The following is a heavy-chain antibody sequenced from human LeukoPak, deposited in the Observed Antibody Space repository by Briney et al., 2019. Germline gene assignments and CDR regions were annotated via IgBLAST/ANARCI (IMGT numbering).Heavy chain of an antibody. D-gene: IGHD6-19*01. CDR1: GYTFTSYG. Sequence: ASVMVSCKASGYTFTSYGIGWVRQALGQGLEWMGWISAYNGITNYAQKLQGRVTMTTDTSTSTAYMELRSLRSDDTAVYYCARAGAVTGSYFDYWGQGTLVTVSS. J-gene: IGHJ4*02. V-gene: IGHV1-18*01. CDR3: ARAGAVTGSYFDY. CDR2: ISAYNGIT.